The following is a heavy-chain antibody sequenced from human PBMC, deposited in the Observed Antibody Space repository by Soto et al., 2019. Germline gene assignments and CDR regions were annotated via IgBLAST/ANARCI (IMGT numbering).Heavy chain of an antibody. CDR1: GSTFSSYG. CDR2: ISYDGSNK. D-gene: IGHD3-10*01. V-gene: IGHV3-30*18. J-gene: IGHJ6*02. CDR3: AKYMVRGPYYYYGMDV. Sequence: SLRLSCAASGSTFSSYGMHWVRQAPGKGLEWVVVISYDGSNKYYADSVKGRFTISRDNSKNTLYLQMNSLRAEDTAVYYCAKYMVRGPYYYYGMDVWGQGTTVTVSS.